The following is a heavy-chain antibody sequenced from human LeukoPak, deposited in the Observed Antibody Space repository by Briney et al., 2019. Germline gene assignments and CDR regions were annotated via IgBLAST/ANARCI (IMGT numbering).Heavy chain of an antibody. CDR1: GGSISSGGYS. V-gene: IGHV4-61*02. CDR2: IYTSGST. J-gene: IGHJ4*02. Sequence: SETLSLTCTVSGGSISSGGYSWSWLRQPAGKGLEWIGRIYTSGSTNYNPSLKSRVTMSVDTSKNQFSLKLSSVTAADTAVYHCAREGLSDYYFDYWGQGTLVTVSS. CDR3: AREGLSDYYFDY. D-gene: IGHD2-21*02.